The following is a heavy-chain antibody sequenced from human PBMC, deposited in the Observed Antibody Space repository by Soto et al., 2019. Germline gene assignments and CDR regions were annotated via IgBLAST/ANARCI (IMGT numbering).Heavy chain of an antibody. CDR2: IGSSGGNS. Sequence: GGSLRLSCAVSGFIFSDFTMNWVRQAPGKGLEWVASIGSSGGNSFYADSVKGRFIISRDNAKTSLDLQINSLRAEDKAVYYCAREKRHKYLGGRFGMDVWGQGTTVTVSS. V-gene: IGHV3-21*01. D-gene: IGHD1-26*01. CDR3: AREKRHKYLGGRFGMDV. CDR1: GFIFSDFT. J-gene: IGHJ6*02.